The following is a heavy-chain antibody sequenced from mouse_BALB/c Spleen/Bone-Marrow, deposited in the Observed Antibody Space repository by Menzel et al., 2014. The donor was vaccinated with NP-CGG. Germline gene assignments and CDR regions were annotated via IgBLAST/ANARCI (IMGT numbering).Heavy chain of an antibody. V-gene: IGHV5-9-2*01. CDR1: GFSFSNYG. CDR2: ISGDGRYT. D-gene: IGHD2-4*01. CDR3: ARHAYYDQTEVSFVY. Sequence: EVMLVESGGGLVKSGGSLKLSCAASGFSFSNYGMSWVRQTPEKRLEWVATISGDGRYTFYSDSVKGRFTISRDNVKNNLYLQLSSLRSEDTALYYCARHAYYDQTEVSFVYWGQGTLVTVSA. J-gene: IGHJ3*01.